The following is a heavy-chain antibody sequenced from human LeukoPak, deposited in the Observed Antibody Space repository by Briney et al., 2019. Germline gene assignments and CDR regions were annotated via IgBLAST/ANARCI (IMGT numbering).Heavy chain of an antibody. CDR2: LGGSGGTT. J-gene: IGHJ4*02. V-gene: IGHV3-23*01. D-gene: IGHD3-22*01. Sequence: PGGSLRLSCAVSGITLSNYGMSWVRQAPGKGLEWVAGLGGSGGTTNYADSVKGRFTISRDNRKNTLYLQMNSLRAEDTAVYFCAKRGVVIRVILVGFHKEAYYFDSWDQGALVTVSS. CDR1: GITLSNYG. CDR3: AKRGVVIRVILVGFHKEAYYFDS.